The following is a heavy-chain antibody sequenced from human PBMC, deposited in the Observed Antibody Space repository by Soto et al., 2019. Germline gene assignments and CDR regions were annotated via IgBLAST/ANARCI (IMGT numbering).Heavy chain of an antibody. CDR3: ARQHGESSGWSLYYYYGMDV. J-gene: IGHJ6*02. CDR2: IYYSGST. D-gene: IGHD6-19*01. CDR1: GGSISSYY. V-gene: IGHV4-59*08. Sequence: SETLSLTCTVSGGSISSYYWSWIRQPPGKGLEWIGYIYYSGSTNYNPSLKSRVTISVDTSKNQFSLKLSSVTAADTAVYYCARQHGESSGWSLYYYYGMDVWGQGTTVTVSS.